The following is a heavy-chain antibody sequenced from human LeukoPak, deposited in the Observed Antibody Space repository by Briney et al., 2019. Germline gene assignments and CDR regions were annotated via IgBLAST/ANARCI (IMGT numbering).Heavy chain of an antibody. CDR3: ATIRAQTFDI. D-gene: IGHD5-24*01. V-gene: IGHV3-7*01. CDR2: IKPDGIDK. J-gene: IGHJ3*02. Sequence: PGGSLRLSCVVSGFIFRNHWVKRVRQSPRKGLEWVANIKPDGIDKYYVDSARGRFTVSRDNAKNSAFLQMNSLRAEDTAIYYFATIRAQTFDIWGQGALVSVSS. CDR1: GFIFRNHW.